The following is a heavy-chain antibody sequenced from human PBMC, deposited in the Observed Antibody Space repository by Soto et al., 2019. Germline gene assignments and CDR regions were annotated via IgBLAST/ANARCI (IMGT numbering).Heavy chain of an antibody. CDR2: IYHSGST. Sequence: QVQLQESGPGLVKPSGTLSLTCAVSSGSISSSNWWSWVRQPPGKGLEWIGEIYHSGSTNYNPSLKSRVTISVDKSTNQFSLKLSSVTAADTAVYYCARSYCSSTSCPNWFDPWGQGTLVTVSS. CDR1: SGSISSSNW. J-gene: IGHJ5*02. CDR3: ARSYCSSTSCPNWFDP. D-gene: IGHD2-2*01. V-gene: IGHV4-4*02.